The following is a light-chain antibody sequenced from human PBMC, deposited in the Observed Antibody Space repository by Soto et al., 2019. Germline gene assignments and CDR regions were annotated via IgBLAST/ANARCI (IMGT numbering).Light chain of an antibody. CDR1: QSISSY. J-gene: IGKJ5*01. CDR2: DAS. Sequence: IQLTQSPSSLSASVGDRVTITCRASQSISSYLGWYQQKPGKAPNLLIYDASTLHSGVPSRFSGGGSGTDFTLTISSLQPEDFATYYCQQSYSTSITFGQGARLEI. CDR3: QQSYSTSIT. V-gene: IGKV1-39*01.